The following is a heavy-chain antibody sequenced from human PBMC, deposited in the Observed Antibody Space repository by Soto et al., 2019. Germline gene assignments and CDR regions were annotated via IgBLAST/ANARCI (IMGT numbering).Heavy chain of an antibody. CDR3: VRNRPPDIVVVVAATLVQELIDY. CDR1: GFTFSNSD. CDR2: FSWNGSRT. D-gene: IGHD2-15*01. Sequence: GGSLRLSCAASGFTFSNSDMNWVHQAPGKGLEWVSGFSWNGSRTHYADSVKGRFIISRDNSRNTLYLQTNSLRAEDTAVYYCVRNRPPDIVVVVAATLVQELIDYWGQGTLVTVSS. J-gene: IGHJ4*02. V-gene: IGHV3-35*01.